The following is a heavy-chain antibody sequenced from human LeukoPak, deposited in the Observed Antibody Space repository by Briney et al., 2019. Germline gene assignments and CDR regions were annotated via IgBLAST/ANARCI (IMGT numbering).Heavy chain of an antibody. CDR3: AELGITMIGGV. J-gene: IGHJ6*04. D-gene: IGHD3-10*02. CDR1: GFTFSNYG. CDR2: ITSAGST. V-gene: IGHV3-69-1*02. Sequence: GGTLRLSCAASGFTFSNYGMNWVRQAPGKGLEWVSYITSAGSTYYADSVKGRFTISRDNAKTSLYLQMNSLRAEDTAVYYCAELGITMIGGVWGKGTTVTISS.